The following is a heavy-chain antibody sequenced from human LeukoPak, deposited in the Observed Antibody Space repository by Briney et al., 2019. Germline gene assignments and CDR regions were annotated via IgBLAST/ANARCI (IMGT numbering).Heavy chain of an antibody. V-gene: IGHV3-30*03. CDR1: GFTFSSYG. CDR2: ISYDGSNK. Sequence: GGSLRLSCAASGFTFSSYGMHWVRQAPGKGLEWVAVISYDGSNKYYADSVKDRFTISRDNSKNTLYLQMNSLRAEDTAVYYCARGPNYFDYWGQGALVTVSS. CDR3: ARGPNYFDY. J-gene: IGHJ4*02.